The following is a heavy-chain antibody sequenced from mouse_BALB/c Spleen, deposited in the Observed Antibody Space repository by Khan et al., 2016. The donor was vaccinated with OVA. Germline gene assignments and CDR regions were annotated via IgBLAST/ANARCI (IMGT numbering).Heavy chain of an antibody. CDR3: ARQPYYHYNSMDY. J-gene: IGHJ4*01. CDR2: IWSDGST. D-gene: IGHD2-10*01. CDR1: GFSLTNYG. Sequence: QVQLKQSGPGLVAPSQSLSITCTISGFSLTNYGIHWVRQPPGKGLEWLVVIWSDGSTTYNSALKSRLTISKDNSKSQVFLNMNSLQTDDTAVYFCARQPYYHYNSMDYWGQGTSVTVSS. V-gene: IGHV2-6-1*01.